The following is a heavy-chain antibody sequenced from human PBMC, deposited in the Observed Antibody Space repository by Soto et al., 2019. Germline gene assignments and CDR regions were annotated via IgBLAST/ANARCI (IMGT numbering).Heavy chain of an antibody. V-gene: IGHV3-30*18. CDR2: ISYDGSKK. J-gene: IGHJ4*02. Sequence: GSLRLSCAASGFTFSNFGMHWVRQAPGKGLEWVAVISYDGSKKYYADSVKGRFTISRDNSKNTLYLQMNNLRAEDTAVYYCANTRSYWGQGTLVTVSS. CDR1: GFTFSNFG. CDR3: ANTRSY.